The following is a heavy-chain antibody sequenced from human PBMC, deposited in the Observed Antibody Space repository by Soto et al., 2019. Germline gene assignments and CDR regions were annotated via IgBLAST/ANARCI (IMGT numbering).Heavy chain of an antibody. CDR2: IKQDGSEK. CDR1: GFTFSSYW. D-gene: IGHD3-22*01. Sequence: GGSLRLSCAASGFTFSSYWMSWVRQAPGKGLEWVANIKQDGSEKYYVDSVKGRFTISRDNAKNSLYLQMNSLRAEDTAVYYCARTGGGLSYYYDSSATDGMDVWGQGTTVTVSS. J-gene: IGHJ6*02. V-gene: IGHV3-7*01. CDR3: ARTGGGLSYYYDSSATDGMDV.